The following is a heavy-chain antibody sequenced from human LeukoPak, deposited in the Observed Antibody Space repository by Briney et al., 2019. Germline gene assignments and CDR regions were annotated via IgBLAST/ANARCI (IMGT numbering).Heavy chain of an antibody. J-gene: IGHJ4*02. CDR2: ISYDGSNK. V-gene: IGHV3-30*18. Sequence: GGSLRPSCAASGFTFSSYGLHWVRQAPGRGLEWVAVISYDGSNKYYADSVKGRFTISRDNSKNTLYLQMNSLRAEDTAVYYCANYDYWGQGTLVTVSS. CDR1: GFTFSSYG. CDR3: ANYDY.